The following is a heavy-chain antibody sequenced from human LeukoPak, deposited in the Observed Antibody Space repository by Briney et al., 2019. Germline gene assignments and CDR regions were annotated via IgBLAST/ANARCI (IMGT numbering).Heavy chain of an antibody. CDR1: GYTFTSYA. V-gene: IGHV1-3*01. Sequence: ASVKVSCKASGYTFTSYAMHWVRQAPGQRLEWMGWINAGNGNTKYSQKFQGRVTMTRDMSTSTVYMELSSLRSEDTAVYYCARGVSRVAAAPFDYWGQGTLVTVSS. J-gene: IGHJ4*02. CDR2: INAGNGNT. CDR3: ARGVSRVAAAPFDY. D-gene: IGHD6-13*01.